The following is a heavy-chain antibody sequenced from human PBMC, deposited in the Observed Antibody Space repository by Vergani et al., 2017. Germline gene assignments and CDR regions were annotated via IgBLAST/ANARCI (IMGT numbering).Heavy chain of an antibody. V-gene: IGHV4-59*01. CDR3: ARGGNRWPYYFDY. Sequence: QVQLQESGPGLVKPSETLSLTCTVSGGSISSYYWSWIRQPPGKGLEWIGYIYYSGSTNYNPSLKSRVTISVDTSKNQFSRKLSSVTAADTAVYYCARGGNRWPYYFDYWGQGTLVTVSS. J-gene: IGHJ4*02. CDR2: IYYSGST. CDR1: GGSISSYY. D-gene: IGHD5-24*01.